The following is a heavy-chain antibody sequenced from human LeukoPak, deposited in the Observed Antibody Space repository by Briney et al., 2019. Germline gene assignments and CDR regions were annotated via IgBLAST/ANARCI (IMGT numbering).Heavy chain of an antibody. D-gene: IGHD6-13*01. J-gene: IGHJ5*02. Sequence: SETLSLTCTVSSGSISSFYWSWIRQPPGKGLEWIGYIYYSGSTNYNPSLKSRVTISVGTSKNQFFLKLSPVTAADTAVYYCARLNRIAAAGPNWFDPWGQGTLVTVSS. CDR3: ARLNRIAAAGPNWFDP. CDR1: SGSISSFY. CDR2: IYYSGST. V-gene: IGHV4-59*08.